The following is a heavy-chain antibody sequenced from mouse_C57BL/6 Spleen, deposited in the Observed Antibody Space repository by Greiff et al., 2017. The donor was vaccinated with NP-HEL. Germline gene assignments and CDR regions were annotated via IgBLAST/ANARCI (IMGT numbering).Heavy chain of an antibody. J-gene: IGHJ4*01. Sequence: VQLQQSGAELVKPGASVKLSCKASGYTFTSYWMQWVKQRPGQGLEWIGEIDPSDSYTNYNQKFKGKATLTVDTSSSTAYMQLSSLTSEDSAVYYCARGGYDYDYYAMDYWGQGTSVTASS. CDR2: IDPSDSYT. CDR3: ARGGYDYDYYAMDY. D-gene: IGHD2-4*01. V-gene: IGHV1-50*01. CDR1: GYTFTSYW.